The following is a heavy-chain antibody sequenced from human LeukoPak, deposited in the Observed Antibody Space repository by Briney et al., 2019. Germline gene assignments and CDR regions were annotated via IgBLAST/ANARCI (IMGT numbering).Heavy chain of an antibody. J-gene: IGHJ4*02. CDR2: IWYDGRNK. D-gene: IGHD3-10*01. CDR3: ARDGSLLWFGEFQTVFYFDY. V-gene: IGHV3-33*01. Sequence: GGSLRLSYAASGFTFSSYGMHWVRQAPGKGLEWVAVIWYDGRNKYYADSVEGRYTISRDNSKNTLYLQMNSLRAEDTAVYYCARDGSLLWFGEFQTVFYFDYWGQGTLVTVSS. CDR1: GFTFSSYG.